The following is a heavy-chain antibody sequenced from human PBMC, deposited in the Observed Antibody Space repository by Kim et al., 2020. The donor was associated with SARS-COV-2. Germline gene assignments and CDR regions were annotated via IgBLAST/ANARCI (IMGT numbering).Heavy chain of an antibody. CDR2: MNPNSGNT. Sequence: ASVKVSCKASGYTFTSYDINWVRQATGQGLEWMGWMNPNSGNTGYAQKFQGRVTMTRNTSISTAYMELSSLRSEDTDVYYCATPYSSGCYYYYYGMDVWGQGTTVSVSS. CDR3: ATPYSSGCYYYYYGMDV. J-gene: IGHJ6*02. V-gene: IGHV1-8*01. CDR1: GYTFTSYD. D-gene: IGHD6-19*01.